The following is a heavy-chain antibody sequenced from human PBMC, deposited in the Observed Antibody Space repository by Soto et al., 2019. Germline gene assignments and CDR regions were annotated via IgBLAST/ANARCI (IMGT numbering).Heavy chain of an antibody. J-gene: IGHJ6*03. CDR3: AKDGLRFLEWSYYYYYVDV. CDR2: ISGSGGST. CDR1: GFTFSSYA. Sequence: GGSLRLSCAASGFTFSSYAMSWVRQAPGKGLEWVSAISGSGGSTYYADSVKGRFTISRDNSKNTLYLQMNSLRAEDTAVYYCAKDGLRFLEWSYYYYYVDVWGKGTTVTVSS. D-gene: IGHD3-3*01. V-gene: IGHV3-23*01.